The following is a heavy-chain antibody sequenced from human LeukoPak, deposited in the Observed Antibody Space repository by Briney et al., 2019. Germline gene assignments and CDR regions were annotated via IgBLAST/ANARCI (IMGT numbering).Heavy chain of an antibody. Sequence: GGFLRLSCAASGFTFSSYGMHWVRQAPGKGLEWVAVISYDGSNKYYADSVKGRFTISRDNSKNTLYLQMNSLRAEDTAVYYCAKAFLRSIVVVPAATDYWGQGTLVTVSS. J-gene: IGHJ4*02. V-gene: IGHV3-30*18. CDR1: GFTFSSYG. D-gene: IGHD2-2*01. CDR2: ISYDGSNK. CDR3: AKAFLRSIVVVPAATDY.